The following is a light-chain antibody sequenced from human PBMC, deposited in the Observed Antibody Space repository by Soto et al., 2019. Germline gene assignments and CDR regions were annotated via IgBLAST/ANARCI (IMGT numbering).Light chain of an antibody. J-gene: IGKJ1*01. CDR2: DAS. CDR3: QQYNSYSWT. V-gene: IGKV1-5*01. CDR1: QSISSW. Sequence: DIQMTQSPSTLSASVGDRVTITCRASQSISSWLAWYQQKPGKAPKILIYDASSLESGVPSRFSGSGSVTEFTLTISSLQPDDFATYYCQQYNSYSWTFGQGTKVEIK.